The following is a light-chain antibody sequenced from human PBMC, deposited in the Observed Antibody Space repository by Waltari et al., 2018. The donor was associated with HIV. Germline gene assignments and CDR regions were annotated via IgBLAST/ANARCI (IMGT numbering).Light chain of an antibody. Sequence: QSALTQPASVSGSPGQSITISCTGTSSDVGGFNYVSWYQHHPGKAPKLMIYDVTSRPSGVSNRFAGSTSVNTAALTISGLQAEDEADYYCSSYTSSSTLVVFGGGTKLTVL. V-gene: IGLV2-14*03. CDR1: SSDVGGFNY. J-gene: IGLJ2*01. CDR3: SSYTSSSTLVV. CDR2: DVT.